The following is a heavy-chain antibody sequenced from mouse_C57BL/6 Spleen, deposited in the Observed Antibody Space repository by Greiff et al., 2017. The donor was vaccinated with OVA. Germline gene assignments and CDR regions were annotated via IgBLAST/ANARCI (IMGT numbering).Heavy chain of an antibody. D-gene: IGHD3-2*02. V-gene: IGHV1-69*01. CDR2: IDPSDSYT. J-gene: IGHJ2*01. Sequence: QVQLQQPGAELVMPGASVKLSCKASGYTFTSYWMHWVKQRPAQGLEWIGEIDPSDSYTNYNQKFKGKSTLTVDKSSSTAYMQLSSLTSEDSAVYYCARRAAQATYYFDYWGQGTTLTVSS. CDR1: GYTFTSYW. CDR3: ARRAAQATYYFDY.